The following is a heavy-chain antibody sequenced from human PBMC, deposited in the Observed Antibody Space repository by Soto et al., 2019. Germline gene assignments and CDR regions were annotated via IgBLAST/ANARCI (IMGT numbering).Heavy chain of an antibody. CDR2: IYWDDDK. CDR3: ATARTFSGLDY. CDR1: GFSLSTSGVG. V-gene: IGHV2-5*02. Sequence: QITLKESGPTLVKPTQTLTLTCTFSGFSLSTSGVGVGWIRQPPGKALEWLALIYWDDDKRYSPSLKSRLTXTXATSKNQVVLTMTNMDPVDTATYYCATARTFSGLDYWGQGTLVTVSS. J-gene: IGHJ4*02. D-gene: IGHD3-10*01.